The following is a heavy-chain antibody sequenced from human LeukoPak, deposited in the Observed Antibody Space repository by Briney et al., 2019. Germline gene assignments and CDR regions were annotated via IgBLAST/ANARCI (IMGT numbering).Heavy chain of an antibody. CDR1: GGTLSSYA. V-gene: IGHV1-69*05. D-gene: IGHD2-15*01. J-gene: IGHJ4*02. Sequence: PVKVSCKASGGTLSSYAISWVRQAPGQGLDWMGRIIPIFGTANYAQKFQGRVTITTDESTSTAYMELSSLRSEDTAVYYCARGCSGGSCYSYFDYWGQGTLVTVSS. CDR3: ARGCSGGSCYSYFDY. CDR2: IIPIFGTA.